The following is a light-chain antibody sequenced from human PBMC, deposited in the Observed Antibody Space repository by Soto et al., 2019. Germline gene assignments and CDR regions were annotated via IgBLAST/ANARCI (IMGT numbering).Light chain of an antibody. CDR3: QSYDSSLSGPVV. CDR1: SSNIGAGYD. Sequence: QSVLTQPPSGSGAPGQRVTISCTGSSSNIGAGYDVHWYQQLPGTAPKLLIYGNTNRPSGVPDRFSGSKSGTSASLAITGLQPEDEADYFCQSYDSSLSGPVVFGAGTKVTVL. CDR2: GNT. V-gene: IGLV1-40*01. J-gene: IGLJ2*01.